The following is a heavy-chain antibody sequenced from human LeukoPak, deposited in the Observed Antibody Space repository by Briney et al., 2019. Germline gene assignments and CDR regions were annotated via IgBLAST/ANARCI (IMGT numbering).Heavy chain of an antibody. CDR1: GFTFDDYA. Sequence: GRSLRLSCAASGFTFDDYAMHWVRQAPGKGLEWVSGISWNSGSIGYADPVKGRFTISRDNAKNSLYLQMNSLRAEDTALYYCAKDIRRLGELSPSYFDYWGQGTLVTVSS. J-gene: IGHJ4*02. D-gene: IGHD3-16*02. CDR3: AKDIRRLGELSPSYFDY. V-gene: IGHV3-9*01. CDR2: ISWNSGSI.